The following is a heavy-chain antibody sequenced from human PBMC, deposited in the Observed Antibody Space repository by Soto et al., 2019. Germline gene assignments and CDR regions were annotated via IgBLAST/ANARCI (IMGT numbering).Heavy chain of an antibody. CDR1: GFSFSDSY. V-gene: IGHV3-11*06. CDR3: ARDRGGYGPPDV. D-gene: IGHD3-10*01. Sequence: QVQLVESGGGLVKPGGSLRLSCAASGFSFSDSYMSWVRQAPGKGLEWVAYISGSSGYTGYADSVKGRFTISRDNAKTSLYLKMNSLRVEDTAVYYCARDRGGYGPPDVWGQVTTVTVSS. J-gene: IGHJ6*02. CDR2: ISGSSGYT.